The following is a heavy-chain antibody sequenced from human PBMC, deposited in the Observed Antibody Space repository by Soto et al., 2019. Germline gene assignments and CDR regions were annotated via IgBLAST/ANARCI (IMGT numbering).Heavy chain of an antibody. CDR1: GYTFTSYD. CDR2: MNPNSGNT. Sequence: QVQLVQSGAEVKKPGASVKVSCKASGYTFTSYDINWVRQATGQGLEWMGWMNPNSGNTGYAQKFQGRVTMTRNTSISTAYMELSSLRSEDTAVYYCARQASRRYSSGWIHRRNDYWGQGTLVTVSS. CDR3: ARQASRRYSSGWIHRRNDY. V-gene: IGHV1-8*01. J-gene: IGHJ4*02. D-gene: IGHD6-19*01.